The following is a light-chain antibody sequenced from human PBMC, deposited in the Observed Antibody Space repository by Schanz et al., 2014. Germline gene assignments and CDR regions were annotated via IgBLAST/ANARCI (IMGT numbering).Light chain of an antibody. Sequence: EIVLTQSPGTLSLSPGERATLSCRASQSVSNNLAWYQQKPGQAPRLPISAASTRATAIPARFSGSGSGTDFTLPISSLKPEDFAVYYCHRRSHWRGTFGQGTKLEIK. CDR2: AAS. J-gene: IGKJ2*02. V-gene: IGKV3-11*01. CDR1: QSVSNN. CDR3: HRRSHWRGT.